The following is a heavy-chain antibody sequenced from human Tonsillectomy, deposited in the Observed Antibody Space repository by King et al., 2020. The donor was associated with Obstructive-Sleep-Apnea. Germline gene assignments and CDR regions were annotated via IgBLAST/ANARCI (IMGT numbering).Heavy chain of an antibody. D-gene: IGHD5-18*01. J-gene: IGHJ3*02. CDR1: GYSFTSYW. Sequence: DVQLVQSGAEVKKPGESLKISCKGSGYSFTSYWIGWVRQMPGKGLEWMGIIYPGDSDTRYSPSFQGQVTISADKSISTAYLQWSSLRASDTAMYYFAIPRGYSYAPDAFDIWGQGTMVTVSS. CDR3: AIPRGYSYAPDAFDI. CDR2: IYPGDSDT. V-gene: IGHV5-51*01.